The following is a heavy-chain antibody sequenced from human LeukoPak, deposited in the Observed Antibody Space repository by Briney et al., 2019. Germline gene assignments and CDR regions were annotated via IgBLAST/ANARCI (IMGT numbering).Heavy chain of an antibody. CDR1: GGTFSSYA. V-gene: IGHV1-69*05. CDR3: ARDAYNWNDGRFDY. CDR2: IIPIFGTA. Sequence: SVKVSCKASGGTFSSYAISWVRQAPGQGLEWMGGIIPIFGTANYAQKFQGRVTITTDESTSIAYMELSSLRSEDTAVYYCARDAYNWNDGRFDYWGQGTLVTVSS. J-gene: IGHJ4*02. D-gene: IGHD1-1*01.